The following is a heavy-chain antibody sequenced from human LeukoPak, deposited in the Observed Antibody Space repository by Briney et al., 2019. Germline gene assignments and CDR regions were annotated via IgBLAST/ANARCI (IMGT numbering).Heavy chain of an antibody. CDR1: GLTFSSYT. V-gene: IGHV3-23*01. Sequence: PGGSLRLSCAASGLTFSSYTMNWARRAPGKGLEWVSGIIGSGGNTFYADCVEGRFTISRDNSESTLYLQMNSLRAEDTALYYCAKSRGNRLGVDYWGQGTLVTVSS. CDR2: IIGSGGNT. J-gene: IGHJ4*02. D-gene: IGHD3-16*01. CDR3: AKSRGNRLGVDY.